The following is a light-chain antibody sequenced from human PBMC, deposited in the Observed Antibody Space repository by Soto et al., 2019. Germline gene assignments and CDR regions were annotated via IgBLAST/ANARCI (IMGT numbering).Light chain of an antibody. CDR1: SSDVGAYIY. J-gene: IGLJ1*01. CDR2: EVT. CDR3: CSYTSSRTYV. V-gene: IGLV2-14*01. Sequence: QSVLTQPASVSGSPGQSITISCTGTSSDVGAYIYVSWYQHHPGKAPKVMIYEVTNRPSGVSDRLSGSKSGNTASLTISGLQAEDEADYYCCSYTSSRTYVFGTGTKVIVL.